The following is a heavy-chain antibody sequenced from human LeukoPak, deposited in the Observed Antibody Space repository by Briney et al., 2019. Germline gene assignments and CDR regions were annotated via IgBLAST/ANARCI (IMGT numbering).Heavy chain of an antibody. D-gene: IGHD2-15*01. CDR1: GGSISSGGYY. V-gene: IGHV4-31*03. Sequence: PSQTLSLTCTVSGGSISSGGYYWSWIRQHPGKGLEWIGYIYYSGSTYYNPSLKSRVTISVDTSKNQSSLKLSSVTAADTAVYYCARGVSNCSGGSCYSFDYWGQGTLVTVSS. J-gene: IGHJ4*02. CDR3: ARGVSNCSGGSCYSFDY. CDR2: IYYSGST.